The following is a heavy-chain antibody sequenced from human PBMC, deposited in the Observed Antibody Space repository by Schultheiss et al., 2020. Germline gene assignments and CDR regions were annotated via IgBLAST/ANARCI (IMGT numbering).Heavy chain of an antibody. CDR3: ARIRGDNWFDP. J-gene: IGHJ5*02. CDR1: GGSISSGVYY. V-gene: IGHV4-61*08. CDR2: IYYSGST. D-gene: IGHD3-10*01. Sequence: AETLSLTCTVSGGSISSGVYYWSWIRQHPGKGLEWIGYIYYSGSTNYNPSLKSRVTISVDTSKNQFSLKLSSVTAADTAVYYCARIRGDNWFDPWGQGTLVTVSS.